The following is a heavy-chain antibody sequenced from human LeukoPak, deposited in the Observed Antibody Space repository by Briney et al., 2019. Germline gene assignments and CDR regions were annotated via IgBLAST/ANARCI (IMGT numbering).Heavy chain of an antibody. CDR3: ARSRGYDYVWGSYREYFDY. J-gene: IGHJ4*02. Sequence: SETLSLTCAVYGGSFSGYYWSWIRQPPGKGLEWIGEINHSGSTNYNPSLKSRVTISVDTSKNQFSLKLSSVTAADTAVYYCARSRGYDYVWGSYREYFDYWGQGTLVTVSS. D-gene: IGHD3-16*02. V-gene: IGHV4-34*01. CDR1: GGSFSGYY. CDR2: INHSGST.